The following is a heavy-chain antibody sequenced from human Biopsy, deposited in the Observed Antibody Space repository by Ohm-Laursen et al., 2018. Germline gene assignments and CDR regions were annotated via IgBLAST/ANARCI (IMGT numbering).Heavy chain of an antibody. CDR1: GKTFSDYQ. Sequence: GALSLTWAVFGKTFSDYQWSWIRQPPGKGLEWIGQINQAGTTNYNPSLKSRVSISADASKYEFSLRLTSVTAADTAVYLCGNEVHGRDYWGLGAQVTVSS. V-gene: IGHV4-34*08. CDR3: GNEVHGRDY. D-gene: IGHD2-15*01. CDR2: INQAGTT. J-gene: IGHJ4*02.